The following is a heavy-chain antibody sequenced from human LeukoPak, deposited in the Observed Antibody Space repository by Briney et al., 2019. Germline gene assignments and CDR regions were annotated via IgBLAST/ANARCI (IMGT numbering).Heavy chain of an antibody. CDR3: GRDLVYGSGSLDN. CDR2: IKTDGNGA. CDR1: GFSFSSYW. Sequence: GGSLRLSCAASGFSFSSYWMHWVRQVTGKSLVGVSRIKTDGNGANYADSVTGRFTISRDNAKNTLFLQMNSLRVEDTAVYYCGRDLVYGSGSLDNWGQGTLVTVSS. J-gene: IGHJ4*02. D-gene: IGHD3-10*01. V-gene: IGHV3-74*01.